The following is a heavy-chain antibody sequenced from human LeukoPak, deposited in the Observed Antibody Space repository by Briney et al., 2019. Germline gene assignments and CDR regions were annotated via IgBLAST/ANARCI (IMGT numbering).Heavy chain of an antibody. CDR2: ISSSSSYI. V-gene: IGHV3-21*01. J-gene: IGHJ4*02. D-gene: IGHD6-19*01. CDR3: AKDTTEYSSGWYVSFDY. Sequence: GGSLRLSCAASGFTFSSYDMKWVRQAPGKGLEWVSFISSSSSYIYYADSVKGRFTISRDNSKNTLYLQMNSLRAEDTAVYYCAKDTTEYSSGWYVSFDYWGQGTLVTVSS. CDR1: GFTFSSYD.